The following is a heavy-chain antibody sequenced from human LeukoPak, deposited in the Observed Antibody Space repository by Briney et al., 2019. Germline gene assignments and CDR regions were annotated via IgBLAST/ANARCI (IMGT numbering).Heavy chain of an antibody. J-gene: IGHJ6*02. V-gene: IGHV3-21*01. Sequence: PGGSLRLSCAASGFTVSSNYMSWVRQAPGKGLEWVSSISSSSSYIYYADSVKGRFTISRDNAKNSLYLQMNSLRAEDTAVYYCARDRIYYYYGMDVWGQGTTVTVSS. D-gene: IGHD2-15*01. CDR1: GFTVSSNY. CDR2: ISSSSSYI. CDR3: ARDRIYYYYGMDV.